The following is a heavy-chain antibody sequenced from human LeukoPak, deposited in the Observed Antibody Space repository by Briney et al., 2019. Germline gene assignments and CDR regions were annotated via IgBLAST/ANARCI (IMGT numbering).Heavy chain of an antibody. V-gene: IGHV3-7*01. CDR3: ARDLGSSWYKGYFQH. J-gene: IGHJ1*01. Sequence: GGSLRLSCAASGFTFSSYWMSWVRQAPGKGLEWVANIKQDGSEKYYVDSVKGRFTISRDNAKNSLYLQMNSLRAEDTAVYYCARDLGSSWYKGYFQHWGQGTLVTVSS. CDR1: GFTFSSYW. D-gene: IGHD6-13*01. CDR2: IKQDGSEK.